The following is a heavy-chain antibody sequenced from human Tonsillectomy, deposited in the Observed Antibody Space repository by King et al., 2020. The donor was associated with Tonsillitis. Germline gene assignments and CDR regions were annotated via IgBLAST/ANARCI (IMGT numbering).Heavy chain of an antibody. D-gene: IGHD2-21*02. CDR2: ISYDGRYK. CDR3: TKDFRASTPTAAVSEDFDY. Sequence: QVQLVESGGGVVQPGRSLRLSCAASGFTFSSFGMHWVRQAPGKGLEWVAVISYDGRYKYYADSVKGRFTISRDNSKNTVSLQMDSLRSEDTALYYCTKDFRASTPTAAVSEDFDYWGQGTLVTVSS. J-gene: IGHJ4*02. CDR1: GFTFSSFG. V-gene: IGHV3-33*05.